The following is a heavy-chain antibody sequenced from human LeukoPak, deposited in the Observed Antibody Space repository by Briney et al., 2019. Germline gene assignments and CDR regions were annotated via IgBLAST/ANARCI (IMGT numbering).Heavy chain of an antibody. CDR3: AKTPDGYNSEAFGY. CDR2: ISGDVVST. J-gene: IGHJ4*02. D-gene: IGHD5-24*01. Sequence: GGSLRLSCAASRFTCYDYAMHWVRQAPGKGLEWVSVISGDVVSTYYADSVKGRFTISRDNYKNTLYLQMNSLRVEDTAVYYCAKTPDGYNSEAFGYWGQGTLVTVSS. CDR1: RFTCYDYA. V-gene: IGHV3-43*02.